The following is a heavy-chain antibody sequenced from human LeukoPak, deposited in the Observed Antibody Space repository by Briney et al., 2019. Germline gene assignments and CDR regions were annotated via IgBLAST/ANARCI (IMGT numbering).Heavy chain of an antibody. CDR1: GFTFSIYA. Sequence: SGGSLRLSCAASGFTFSIYAMYWVRQAPGRGLEWVSGIAGSGGSTYYADSVKGRFTISRDNSKNTLYLQMNSLRVEDTAVYYCAKRHGEQQLVLGYFQHWGQGTLVTVSA. CDR3: AKRHGEQQLVLGYFQH. D-gene: IGHD6-13*01. CDR2: IAGSGGST. J-gene: IGHJ1*01. V-gene: IGHV3-23*01.